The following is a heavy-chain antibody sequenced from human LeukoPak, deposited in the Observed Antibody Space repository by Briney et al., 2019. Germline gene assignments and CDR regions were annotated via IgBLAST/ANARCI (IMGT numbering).Heavy chain of an antibody. CDR1: GYTLTELS. J-gene: IGHJ4*02. CDR3: AKGSVTYYDFWSGYYIHPGDFDY. V-gene: IGHV1-24*01. CDR2: FDPEDGET. Sequence: GASVKVSCKVSGYTLTELSMHWVRQAPGKGLEWMGGFDPEDGETIYAQKFQGRVTMTEDTSTDTAYMELSSLRSEDTAVYYCAKGSVTYYDFWSGYYIHPGDFDYWGQGTLVTVSS. D-gene: IGHD3-3*01.